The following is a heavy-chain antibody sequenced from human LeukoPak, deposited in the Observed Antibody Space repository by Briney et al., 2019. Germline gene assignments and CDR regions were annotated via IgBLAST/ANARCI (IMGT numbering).Heavy chain of an antibody. CDR1: GYTFNKNY. CDR3: VRGNQKYGDYVRD. J-gene: IGHJ4*02. D-gene: IGHD4-17*01. CDR2: IYPGDSDT. V-gene: IGHV5-51*01. Sequence: GESLKISCKASGYTFNKNYIAWVRQVSGKGLEWMGIIYPGDSDTRYSPSFQGYVTISADESISTAFLQWSSVEATDSAMYYCVRGNQKYGDYVRDWGQGTLVTISS.